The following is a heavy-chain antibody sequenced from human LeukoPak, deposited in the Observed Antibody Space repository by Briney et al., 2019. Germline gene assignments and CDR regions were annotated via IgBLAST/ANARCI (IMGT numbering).Heavy chain of an antibody. CDR3: ARGARYGDYGDNYYYYYMDV. CDR1: GASISSHC. D-gene: IGHD4-17*01. V-gene: IGHV4-59*11. Sequence: SETLSLTCTVSGASISSHCWSWIRQPPGKGLEWIGYIYYSGSTNYNPSLKSRVTISVDTSKNQFSLKLSSVSAADTAVYYCARGARYGDYGDNYYYYYMDVWGKGTTVTVSS. CDR2: IYYSGST. J-gene: IGHJ6*03.